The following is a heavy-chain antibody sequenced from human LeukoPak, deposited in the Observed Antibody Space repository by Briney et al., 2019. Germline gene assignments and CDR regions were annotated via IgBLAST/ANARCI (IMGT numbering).Heavy chain of an antibody. Sequence: ASVNVSCKASGYTFTSYGISWVRQAPGKGLEWMGGFDPEDGETIYAQKFQGRVTMTEDTSTDTAYMELSSLRSEDTAVYYCATSPVYYYDSSGYPVPANDAFDIWGQGTMVTVSS. V-gene: IGHV1-24*01. CDR3: ATSPVYYYDSSGYPVPANDAFDI. J-gene: IGHJ3*02. CDR1: GYTFTSYG. D-gene: IGHD3-22*01. CDR2: FDPEDGET.